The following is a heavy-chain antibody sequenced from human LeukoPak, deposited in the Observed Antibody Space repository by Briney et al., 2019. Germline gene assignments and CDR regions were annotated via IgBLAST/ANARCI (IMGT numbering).Heavy chain of an antibody. CDR2: ICHSGST. CDR1: GYSISSGYY. CDR3: AREKGNGFDM. V-gene: IGHV4-38-2*02. Sequence: PSETLSLTCTVSGYSISSGYYWGWIRQPPGKGLEWIGSICHSGSTYYNPSLKSRVTISVDTSKNQFSLKLSSVTAADTAVYYCAREKGNGFDMWGQGTMVTVSS. J-gene: IGHJ3*02.